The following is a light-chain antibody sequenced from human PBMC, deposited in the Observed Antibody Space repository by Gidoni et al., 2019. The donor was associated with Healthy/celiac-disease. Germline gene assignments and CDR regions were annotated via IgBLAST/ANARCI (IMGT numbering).Light chain of an antibody. CDR1: PSVSSSY. Sequence: EIVLTQSPGTLSLSPGERAHLSCRASPSVSSSYLAWYQQKPGQAPRLLIYGASSRATGIPDRFSGSGSGTDFTLTISRLEPEDFAVYYCQQYGSSPWTFGQGTKVEIK. J-gene: IGKJ1*01. V-gene: IGKV3-20*01. CDR2: GAS. CDR3: QQYGSSPWT.